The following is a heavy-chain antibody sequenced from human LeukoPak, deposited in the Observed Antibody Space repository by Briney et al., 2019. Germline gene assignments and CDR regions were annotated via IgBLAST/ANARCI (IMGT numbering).Heavy chain of an antibody. V-gene: IGHV1-2*02. Sequence: GASVKVSCKASGYTFTGYDMHWVRQAPGQGLEWMGWINPNSGGTNYAQKFQGRVTMTRDTSISTAYMELSRLRSGGTAVYYCARGPKPYDYVWGSYRFWGQGTLVSVSS. CDR2: INPNSGGT. CDR1: GYTFTGYD. J-gene: IGHJ4*02. D-gene: IGHD3-16*02. CDR3: ARGPKPYDYVWGSYRF.